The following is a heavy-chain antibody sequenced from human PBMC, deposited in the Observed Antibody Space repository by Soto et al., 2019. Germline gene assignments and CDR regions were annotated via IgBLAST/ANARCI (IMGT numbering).Heavy chain of an antibody. J-gene: IGHJ4*02. CDR1: GYTFNNYG. D-gene: IGHD5-18*01. CDR2: ISVYTGKT. Sequence: QVQLVQSGAEVKKPGASVKVSCKSSGYTFNNYGINWVRQATGQGLEWKAWISVYTGKTNYAQKFQGRVTMTTDTSTSTAYMELRSLRSYDPAVYYCARDGDTVIVRPLVHFYYWGQGTLVTVSS. CDR3: ARDGDTVIVRPLVHFYY. V-gene: IGHV1-18*01.